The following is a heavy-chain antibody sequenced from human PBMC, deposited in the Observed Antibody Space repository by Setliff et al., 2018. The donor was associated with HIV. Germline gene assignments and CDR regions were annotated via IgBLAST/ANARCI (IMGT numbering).Heavy chain of an antibody. CDR2: INHSGST. CDR3: ARLTTTYYYDSSAYYHPV. V-gene: IGHV4-34*01. CDR1: GASISSDT. Sequence: SETLSLTCIVSGASISSDTWSWIRQPPGKGLEWIGEINHSGSTNYNPSLKSRVTISVDTSKNQFPLKLSSVTAADTAVFYCARLTTTYYYDSSAYYHPVWGQGTLVTVSS. J-gene: IGHJ4*02. D-gene: IGHD3-22*01.